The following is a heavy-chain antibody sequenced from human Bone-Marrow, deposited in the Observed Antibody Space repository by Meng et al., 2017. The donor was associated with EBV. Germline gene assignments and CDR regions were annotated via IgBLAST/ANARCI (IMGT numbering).Heavy chain of an antibody. D-gene: IGHD4-23*01. Sequence: ITLTDCRPTMLKPPQTRTLSWPVSGFALSTSGLGVGLIRQPPGKALEWLAIIYWDDDKRYSPSLKSRLTITKDTSKNQVVLTMTNMDPVDTATYYCAHRGLRWFDYWGQGTLVTVSS. CDR3: AHRGLRWFDY. CDR1: GFALSTSGLG. V-gene: IGHV2-5*02. J-gene: IGHJ4*02. CDR2: IYWDDDK.